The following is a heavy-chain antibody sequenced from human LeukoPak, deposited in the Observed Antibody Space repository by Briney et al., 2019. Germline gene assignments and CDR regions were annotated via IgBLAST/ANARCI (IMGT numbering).Heavy chain of an antibody. J-gene: IGHJ5*02. CDR3: ARDQGYDILTGFSLNNWFDP. V-gene: IGHV3-21*01. CDR1: GFTFSSYS. CDR2: ISSSSSYI. Sequence: PGGSLRLSCAASGFTFSSYSMNWVRQAPGKGLEWVSSISSSSSYIYYADSVKGRFTISRDNAKNSLYLQMNSLRAEDTAVYYCARDQGYDILTGFSLNNWFDPWGQGTLVTVSS. D-gene: IGHD3-9*01.